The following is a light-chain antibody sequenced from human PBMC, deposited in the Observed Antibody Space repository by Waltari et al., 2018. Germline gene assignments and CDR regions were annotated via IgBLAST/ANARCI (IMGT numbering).Light chain of an antibody. Sequence: QSVLTQPPSASGTPGQRVTISCSGSSSNIGGHTVNWYQQLPGTAPKLLICHNSQRPSGVPDRFSGSRSGTSASLAISGLQSEDEADYYCASWDDSLNVVFGGGTKLTVL. J-gene: IGLJ3*02. CDR1: SSNIGGHT. CDR3: ASWDDSLNVV. CDR2: HNS. V-gene: IGLV1-44*01.